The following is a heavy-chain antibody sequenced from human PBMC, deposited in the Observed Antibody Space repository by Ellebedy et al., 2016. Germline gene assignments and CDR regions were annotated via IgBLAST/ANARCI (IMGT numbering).Heavy chain of an antibody. J-gene: IGHJ4*02. D-gene: IGHD6-19*01. CDR1: GFTFSTYG. V-gene: IGHV3-30*18. Sequence: GGSLRLSCAASGFTFSTYGMQWVRQAPGKGLEWVAVISSDGSNKFYGDSVKGRFTISRDNPKNTLYLQMNSLRGEDTAVYYCAKDGGKAVAGAFDYWGQGSLVTVSS. CDR2: ISSDGSNK. CDR3: AKDGGKAVAGAFDY.